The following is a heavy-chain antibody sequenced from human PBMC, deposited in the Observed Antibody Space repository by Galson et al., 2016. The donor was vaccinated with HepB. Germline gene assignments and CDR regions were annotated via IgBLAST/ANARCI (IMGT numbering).Heavy chain of an antibody. V-gene: IGHV4-61*08. CDR2: LYSSENT. J-gene: IGHJ4*02. D-gene: IGHD3-10*01. CDR3: ARDQHGSFFAY. CDR1: GGSVSSGGYF. Sequence: ETLSLTCTVSGGSVSSGGYFWSWIRQPPGKGLEWIGYLYSSENTNYNPSLRSRVTISGDTSRNQFSLKLTSVTAADTAVYYCARDQHGSFFAYWGQGTLVTVSS.